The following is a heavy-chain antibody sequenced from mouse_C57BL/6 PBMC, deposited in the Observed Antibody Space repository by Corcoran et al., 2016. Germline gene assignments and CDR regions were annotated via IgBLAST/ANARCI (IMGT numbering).Heavy chain of an antibody. Sequence: QVQLKQSGAELVRPGASVKLSCKASGYTFTDYYINWVKQRPGQGLEWIARIYPGSGNTYYNEKFKGKATLTAEKSSSTAYMQLSSLTSEDSAVYVCARSGYYGRCYDWYFDVWGTGTTVTVSS. CDR1: GYTFTDYY. V-gene: IGHV1-76*01. CDR2: IYPGSGNT. D-gene: IGHD1-1*01. CDR3: ARSGYYGRCYDWYFDV. J-gene: IGHJ1*03.